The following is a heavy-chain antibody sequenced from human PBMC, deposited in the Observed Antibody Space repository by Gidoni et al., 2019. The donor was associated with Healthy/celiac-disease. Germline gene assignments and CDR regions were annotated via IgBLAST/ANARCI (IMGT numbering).Heavy chain of an antibody. CDR2: MNPNSGNT. CDR3: ARVRPKRGYSGYDSDY. CDR1: DYPFTCYA. V-gene: IGHV1-8*03. J-gene: IGHJ4*02. D-gene: IGHD5-12*01. Sequence: VQLVQSGAELKKPGASVKVSCKASDYPFTCYALNRVLQDTGQGLEWMGWMNPNSGNTGYAQKFQGRVTITRNTSISTAYMELSSLRSEDTAVYYCARVRPKRGYSGYDSDYWGQGTLVTVSS.